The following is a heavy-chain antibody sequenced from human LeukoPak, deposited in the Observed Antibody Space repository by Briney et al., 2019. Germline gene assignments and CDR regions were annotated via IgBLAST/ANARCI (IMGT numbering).Heavy chain of an antibody. Sequence: GASVKVSCKTSEYTFTAYYIHWVRQAPGQGLEWMGWINPNSGCTNYAQKFQGRVAMTRDTSISTAYMELNSLRSDDTAVYYCARVRIAVSGTLGYWGQGTLVTVSS. J-gene: IGHJ4*02. CDR2: INPNSGCT. V-gene: IGHV1-2*02. CDR3: ARVRIAVSGTLGY. D-gene: IGHD6-19*01. CDR1: EYTFTAYY.